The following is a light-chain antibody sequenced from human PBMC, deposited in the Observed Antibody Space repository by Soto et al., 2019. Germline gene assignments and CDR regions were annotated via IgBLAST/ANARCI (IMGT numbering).Light chain of an antibody. J-gene: IGLJ1*01. Sequence: QSLLAKPSSVSGSPGQSITISCTGTSSDVGDYNYVSWYQQHPGKAPKFMIYDVSIRPSGVSNRFSGSKSGNTASLTISGLQAEDEADYYCSSYTSSSRYVFGTGTKVTVL. CDR1: SSDVGDYNY. V-gene: IGLV2-14*01. CDR3: SSYTSSSRYV. CDR2: DVS.